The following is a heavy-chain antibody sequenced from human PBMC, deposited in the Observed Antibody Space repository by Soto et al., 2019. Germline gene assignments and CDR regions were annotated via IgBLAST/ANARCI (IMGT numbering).Heavy chain of an antibody. Sequence: GGSLRLSCAASGFTFSSYSMHWVRQAPGKGLEWVAVISYDGSNKYYADSVKGRFTISRDNSKNTLYLQMNSLRAEDTAVYYCAKDLRSYSSSPPSYYYYGMDVWGQGTTVTVSS. CDR2: ISYDGSNK. V-gene: IGHV3-30*18. J-gene: IGHJ6*02. CDR1: GFTFSSYS. D-gene: IGHD5-18*01. CDR3: AKDLRSYSSSPPSYYYYGMDV.